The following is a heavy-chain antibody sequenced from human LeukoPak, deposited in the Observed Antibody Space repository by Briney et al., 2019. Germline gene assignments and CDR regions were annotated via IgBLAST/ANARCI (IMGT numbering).Heavy chain of an antibody. CDR3: ARDLRIAVAGTTSGGMDV. J-gene: IGHJ6*02. CDR2: INPNSGGT. D-gene: IGHD6-19*01. CDR1: GYTFTGYY. V-gene: IGHV1-2*04. Sequence: ASVKVSCKASGYTFTGYYMHWVRQAPGQGLEWMGWINPNSGGTNYAQKFQGWVTMTRDTSISTAYMELSRLRSDDTAVYYCARDLRIAVAGTTSGGMDVWGQGTTVTVSS.